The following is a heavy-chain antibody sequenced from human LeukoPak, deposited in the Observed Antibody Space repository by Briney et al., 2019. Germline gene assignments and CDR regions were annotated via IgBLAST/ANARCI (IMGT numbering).Heavy chain of an antibody. CDR1: GFTFSSYG. V-gene: IGHV3-30*02. J-gene: IGHJ4*02. D-gene: IGHD6-19*01. CDR3: AKDRSSYSSGWYFFDY. Sequence: GGSLRLSCAASGFTFSSYGMHWVRQAPGKGLEWVAFIRYDGSNKYYADSVKGRFTISRDNSKNTLYLQMNSLRAKDTAVYYCAKDRSSYSSGWYFFDYWGQGTLVTVSS. CDR2: IRYDGSNK.